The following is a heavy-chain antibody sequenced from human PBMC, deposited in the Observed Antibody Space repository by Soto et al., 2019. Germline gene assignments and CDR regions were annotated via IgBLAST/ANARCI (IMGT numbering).Heavy chain of an antibody. V-gene: IGHV3-9*01. J-gene: IGHJ6*02. CDR1: GFTFDDYA. CDR3: SKDRRYDFWSGYPNQYYYGMDV. CDR2: ISWNSGSI. D-gene: IGHD3-3*01. Sequence: PGGSLRLSCAASGFTFDDYAMHWVRQAPGKGLEWVSGISWNSGSIGYADSVKVRFTISRDNAKNSLYLQMNSLRAEDTALYYCSKDRRYDFWSGYPNQYYYGMDVWGQGTTVTVSS.